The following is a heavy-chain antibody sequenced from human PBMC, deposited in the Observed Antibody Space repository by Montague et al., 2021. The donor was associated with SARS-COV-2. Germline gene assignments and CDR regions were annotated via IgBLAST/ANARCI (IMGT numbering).Heavy chain of an antibody. CDR3: ATGGGAGMQSWFDP. J-gene: IGHJ5*02. D-gene: IGHD2-8*01. CDR1: GYTLTELS. CDR2: FDPEDGET. V-gene: IGHV1-24*01. Sequence: SVKVSCKVSGYTLTELSMHWVRQAPGKGLEWMGGFDPEDGETIYAQKFQGRVTMTEDTSTDTAYMELSSLSSEDTAVYYCATGGGAGMQSWFDPWGQGTLVTDSS.